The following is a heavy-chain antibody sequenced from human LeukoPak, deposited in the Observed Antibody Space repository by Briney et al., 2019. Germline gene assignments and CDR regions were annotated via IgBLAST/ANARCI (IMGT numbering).Heavy chain of an antibody. CDR2: IYYSGST. Sequence: SETLSLTCTVSGGSISSYYWSWIRQPPGKGLEWIGYIYYSGSTNYNPSLKSRVTISVDTSKNQFSLKLSSVTAADTAVYYCARGAGLLDYWGQGTLVTVSS. D-gene: IGHD6-13*01. CDR3: ARGAGLLDY. J-gene: IGHJ4*02. V-gene: IGHV4-59*01. CDR1: GGSISSYY.